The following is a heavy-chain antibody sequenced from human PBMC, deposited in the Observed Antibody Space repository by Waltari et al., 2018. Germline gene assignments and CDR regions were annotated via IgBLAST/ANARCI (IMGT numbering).Heavy chain of an antibody. J-gene: IGHJ6*02. Sequence: EVQLVESGGGVVQPGRSLRLSCTGSGFTFGDYGMTWVRQAPGKGLGWVGFSRSEAYGGTTEDAASVKGRFTMSRENSKSIAYLQMNSVKSEDTGVYYCTRGWGMDVWGQGTTVTVSS. V-gene: IGHV3-49*04. CDR3: TRGWGMDV. CDR2: SRSEAYGGTT. CDR1: GFTFGDYG.